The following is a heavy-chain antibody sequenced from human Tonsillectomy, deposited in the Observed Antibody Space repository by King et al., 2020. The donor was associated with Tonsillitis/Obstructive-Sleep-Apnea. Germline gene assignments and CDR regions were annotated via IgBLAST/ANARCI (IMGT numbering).Heavy chain of an antibody. CDR3: ARDEGFCSSTSCSYYYYLDV. D-gene: IGHD2-2*01. Sequence: VQLVESGGGVVQPGRSLRLSCAASGFTFSSYAMHWVRQAPGKGLEWVAVISYDGSNKYYADSVKGRFTISRDNSKNTLYLHMNSLRAEDTAVYYCARDEGFCSSTSCSYYYYLDVWGKGTTVTVSS. V-gene: IGHV3-30*04. J-gene: IGHJ6*03. CDR2: ISYDGSNK. CDR1: GFTFSSYA.